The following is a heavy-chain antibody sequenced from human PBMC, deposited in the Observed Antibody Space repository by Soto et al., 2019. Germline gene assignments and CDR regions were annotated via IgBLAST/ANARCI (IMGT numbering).Heavy chain of an antibody. V-gene: IGHV1-2*02. CDR1: GYTFTGYY. CDR2: INPNSGGT. J-gene: IGHJ3*02. Sequence: QVQLVQSGAEVKKPGASVKVSCKASGYTFTGYYMHWVRQAPGQGLEWMGWINPNSGGTNYAQKFQGRVTKTRDTCTSTAYMELSRLRSDDTAVYYCARDVEPHGSSSFAFDIWGQGTMVTVSS. D-gene: IGHD6-6*01. CDR3: ARDVEPHGSSSFAFDI.